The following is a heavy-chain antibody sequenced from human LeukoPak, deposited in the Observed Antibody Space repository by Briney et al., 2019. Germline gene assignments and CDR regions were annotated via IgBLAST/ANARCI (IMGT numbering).Heavy chain of an antibody. V-gene: IGHV3-7*01. CDR3: AREGKYSDILTGYVQYDAFDI. D-gene: IGHD3-9*01. Sequence: GGSLRLSCAASGFTFSSYWMSWVRQAPGKGLEWVANIKQDGSEKYYVDSVKGRFTISRDNAKNSLYLQMNSLRAEDTAVYYCAREGKYSDILTGYVQYDAFDIWGQGTMVTVSS. CDR1: GFTFSSYW. CDR2: IKQDGSEK. J-gene: IGHJ3*02.